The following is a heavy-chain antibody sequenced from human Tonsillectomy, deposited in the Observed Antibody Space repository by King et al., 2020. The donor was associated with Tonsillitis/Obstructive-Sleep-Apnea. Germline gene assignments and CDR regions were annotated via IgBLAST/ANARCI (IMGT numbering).Heavy chain of an antibody. CDR3: ARSWLQYSSSSYFFDC. CDR1: GGSISSSY. D-gene: IGHD6-6*01. Sequence: QLQESGPGLVKPSETLSLTCTVSGGSISSSYWSWIRQPPGKGLEWIGYIYYSGSTSYNPSLNSRVTMSVDTSKNQFSLKLSSVTAADTAVYYCARSWLQYSSSSYFFDCWGQGTLVTVSS. J-gene: IGHJ4*02. CDR2: IYYSGST. V-gene: IGHV4-59*08.